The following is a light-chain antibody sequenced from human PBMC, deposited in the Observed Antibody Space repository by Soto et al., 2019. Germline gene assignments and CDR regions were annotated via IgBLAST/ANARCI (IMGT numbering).Light chain of an antibody. CDR2: TAS. J-gene: IGKJ4*01. CDR3: QQYNTSPLT. Sequence: DIQMTQSPSTLSASVGDRVTITCRASQSISRWVAWYQQKPGKGPKFLIFTASSLKSGVPSRFSGSGSGTEFTLTISSLQPDDFATYYCQQYNTSPLTFGGGTKVEIK. CDR1: QSISRW. V-gene: IGKV1-5*03.